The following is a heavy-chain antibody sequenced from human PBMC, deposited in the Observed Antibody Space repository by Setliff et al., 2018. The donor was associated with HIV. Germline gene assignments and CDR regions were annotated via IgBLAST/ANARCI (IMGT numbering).Heavy chain of an antibody. CDR3: VRHAGSRGYYPRPFDY. Sequence: SETLSLTCTVSGGSISSGGYYWSWIRQHPGKGLEWIGYIYYSGSTYYNPSLKSRVTISVDTSKNQFSLNLNSVTAADTAVYYCVRHAGSRGYYPRPFDYWGQGTLVTVSS. V-gene: IGHV4-31*03. CDR1: GGSISSGGYY. CDR2: IYYSGST. D-gene: IGHD3-22*01. J-gene: IGHJ4*02.